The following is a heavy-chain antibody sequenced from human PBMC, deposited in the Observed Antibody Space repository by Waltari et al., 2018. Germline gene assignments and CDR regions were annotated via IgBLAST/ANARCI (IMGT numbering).Heavy chain of an antibody. J-gene: IGHJ6*02. Sequence: EVQLVEPGGGLVQPGGSLRLSCAASGFTFSSYSMNWVRQAPGKGLEWVSYISSSSSTIYYADSVKGRFTISRDNAKNSLYLQMNSLRAEDTAVYYCARAVSYGLLYYYYGMDVWGQGTTVTVSS. CDR2: ISSSSSTI. CDR3: ARAVSYGLLYYYYGMDV. CDR1: GFTFSSYS. D-gene: IGHD3-16*01. V-gene: IGHV3-48*01.